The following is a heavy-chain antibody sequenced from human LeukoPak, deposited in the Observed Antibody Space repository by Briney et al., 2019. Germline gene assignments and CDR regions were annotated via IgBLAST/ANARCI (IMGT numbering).Heavy chain of an antibody. D-gene: IGHD6-13*01. V-gene: IGHV3-23*01. J-gene: IGHJ5*02. CDR1: GFTLSSYA. Sequence: GGSLRLSCAASGFTLSSYAMSWVRQAPGKGLEWASAISGSGGNTYYADSVKGRFTISRDNSKNTLYPQMNSLRAEDTAVYYCAKEDGEYSSSYNWFDPWGQGTLVTVSS. CDR3: AKEDGEYSSSYNWFDP. CDR2: ISGSGGNT.